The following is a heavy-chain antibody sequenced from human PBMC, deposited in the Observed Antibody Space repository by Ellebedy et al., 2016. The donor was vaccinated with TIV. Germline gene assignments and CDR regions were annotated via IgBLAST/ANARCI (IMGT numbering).Heavy chain of an antibody. Sequence: PGGSLRLSCKGSGYSFTSYWISWVRQMPGKGLEWMGRIDSSDSYTNYSPSFQGHVTISADKSISTAYLQWSSLKASDTAMYYCARPALDCSSGSCAMLFYWGQGTLVTVSS. D-gene: IGHD2-15*01. V-gene: IGHV5-10-1*01. CDR1: GYSFTSYW. CDR2: IDSSDSYT. CDR3: ARPALDCSSGSCAMLFY. J-gene: IGHJ4*02.